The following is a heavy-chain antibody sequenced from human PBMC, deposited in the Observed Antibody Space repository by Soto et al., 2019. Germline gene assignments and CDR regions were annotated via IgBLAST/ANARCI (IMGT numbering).Heavy chain of an antibody. V-gene: IGHV1-69*13. J-gene: IGHJ6*02. CDR2: IIPIFGTA. CDR3: ARHKFTARTLRENYYPCDTVV. CDR1: GGTFSSYA. D-gene: IGHD5-18*01. Sequence: GASVKVSCKASGGTFSSYAISWVRQAPGQGLEWMGGIIPIFGTANYAQKFQGRVTITADESTSTAYMELSSLRSEDTAVYYCARHKFTARTLRENYYPCDTVVWGQGITVTVFS.